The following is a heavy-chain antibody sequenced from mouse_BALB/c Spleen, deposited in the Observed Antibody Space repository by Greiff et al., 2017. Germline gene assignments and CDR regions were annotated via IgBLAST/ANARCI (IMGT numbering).Heavy chain of an antibody. CDR3: ARSYYGNYASAMDY. D-gene: IGHD2-10*01. V-gene: IGHV1-80*01. CDR1: GYAFSSYW. J-gene: IGHJ4*01. CDR2: IYPGDGDT. Sequence: VQLQQSGAELVRPGSSVKISCKASGYAFSSYWMNWVKQRPGQGLEWIGQIYPGDGDTNYNGKFKGKATLTADKSSSTAYMQLSSLTSEDSAVYFCARSYYGNYASAMDYWGQGTSVTVSS.